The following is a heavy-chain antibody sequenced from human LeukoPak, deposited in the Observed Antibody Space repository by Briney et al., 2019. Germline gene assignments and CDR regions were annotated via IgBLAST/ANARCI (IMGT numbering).Heavy chain of an antibody. CDR3: AKGLSWYYDFWSGYSHFDY. Sequence: PGGSLRLSCAASGFTFSSYGMHWVRQAPGKGLEWVAFIRYDGSNNYYADSVKGRFTISRDNSKNTLYLQMNSLRAEDTAVYYCAKGLSWYYDFWSGYSHFDYWGQGTLVTVSS. CDR1: GFTFSSYG. D-gene: IGHD3-3*01. V-gene: IGHV3-30*02. CDR2: IRYDGSNN. J-gene: IGHJ4*02.